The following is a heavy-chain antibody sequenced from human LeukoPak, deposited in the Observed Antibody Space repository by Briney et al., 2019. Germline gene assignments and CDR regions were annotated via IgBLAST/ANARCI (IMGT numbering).Heavy chain of an antibody. CDR1: GFTFSRYD. CDR2: IGTVGDP. V-gene: IGHV3-13*05. D-gene: IGHD3-3*01. Sequence: GGSLRLSCAASGFTFSRYDMHWVRQATGKGLEWVSAIGTVGDPYYPGSVKGRFTISRENARNSLYLQMNSLRAGDTAVYYCARGFLGDAFDIWGQGTMVTVSS. CDR3: ARGFLGDAFDI. J-gene: IGHJ3*02.